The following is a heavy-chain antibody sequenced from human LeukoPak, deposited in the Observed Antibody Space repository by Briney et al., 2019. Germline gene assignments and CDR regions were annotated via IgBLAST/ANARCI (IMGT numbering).Heavy chain of an antibody. J-gene: IGHJ4*02. CDR3: ARSPSYSSSWYALDS. CDR1: GFTFSGYD. D-gene: IGHD6-13*01. CDR2: IGTTGDT. Sequence: PGGSLRLSCEASGFTFSGYDMHWVRQATGKGLEWVSAIGTTGDTYYSDSVRGRFTISRENAKNSLDLQMSSLRAGDTAVYYCARSPSYSSSWYALDSWGQGTLVTVSS. V-gene: IGHV3-13*01.